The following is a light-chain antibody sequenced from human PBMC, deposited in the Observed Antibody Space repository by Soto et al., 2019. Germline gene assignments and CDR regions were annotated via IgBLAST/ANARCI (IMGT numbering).Light chain of an antibody. Sequence: QSALTQPASVSGSPGQSITISCTGTSSDVGSYNFVSWYQQHPGKAPKVMIYEGSKRPSGVSDRFSGSKSGNTASLTISGLQAEDEADYYCCSYVGSSTWVFGTGTKVTVL. V-gene: IGLV2-23*01. CDR3: CSYVGSSTWV. J-gene: IGLJ1*01. CDR2: EGS. CDR1: SSDVGSYNF.